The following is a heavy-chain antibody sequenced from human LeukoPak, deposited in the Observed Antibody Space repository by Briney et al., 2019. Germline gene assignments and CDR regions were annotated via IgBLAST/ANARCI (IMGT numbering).Heavy chain of an antibody. CDR1: GGSFSGYY. J-gene: IGHJ5*02. D-gene: IGHD2-2*01. CDR3: ARVGYDGWFDP. V-gene: IGHV4-34*01. CDR2: INHSGST. Sequence: PSETLSLTCAVYGGSFSGYYWSWIRQPPGKGVEWIGEINHSGSTNYNPSLKSRVTISVDTSKNQFSLKLSSVTAADTAVYYRARVGYDGWFDPWGQGTLVTVSS.